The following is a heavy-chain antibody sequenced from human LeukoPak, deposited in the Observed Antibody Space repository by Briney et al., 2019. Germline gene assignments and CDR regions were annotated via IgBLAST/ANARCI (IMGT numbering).Heavy chain of an antibody. J-gene: IGHJ4*02. CDR2: IYYSGST. CDR3: AREGAIQLADY. V-gene: IGHV4-39*07. CDR1: GGSISSSSYY. Sequence: PSETLSLTCTVSGGSISSSSYYWGWIRQPPGKGLEWIGSIYYSGSTYYNPSLKSRVTISVDTSKNQFSLKLSSVTAADTAVYYCAREGAIQLADYWGQGTLVTVSS. D-gene: IGHD5-18*01.